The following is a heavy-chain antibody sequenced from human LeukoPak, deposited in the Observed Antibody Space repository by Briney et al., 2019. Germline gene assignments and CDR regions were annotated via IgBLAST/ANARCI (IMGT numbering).Heavy chain of an antibody. CDR1: GFTFSSYA. V-gene: IGHV3-23*01. D-gene: IGHD4-23*01. CDR2: ISGSAGST. J-gene: IGHJ4*02. CDR3: AKDRSLDGGNSNGYFDS. Sequence: GGSLRLSCTASGFTFSSYAMNWVRQAPGKGLEWVSIISGSAGSTYYADSVKGRFTISRDNSKNTLFLQMNSLRAEDTAVYYCAKDRSLDGGNSNGYFDSWGQGTLVTVSS.